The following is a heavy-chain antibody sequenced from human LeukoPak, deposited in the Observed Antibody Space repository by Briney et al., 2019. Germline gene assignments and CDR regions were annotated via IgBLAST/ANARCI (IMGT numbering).Heavy chain of an antibody. CDR3: ARDGWGPYSSTSDY. V-gene: IGHV3-7*03. CDR1: GFSFSSYW. J-gene: IGHJ4*02. Sequence: GGSLRLSCAASGFSFSSYWMSWVRQAPGKGLEWVANIKQDGSEKYYVDSVKGRFTISRDNAKNSLYLHMNSLRAEDTAVYYCARDGWGPYSSTSDYWGQGTLVTVSS. CDR2: IKQDGSEK. D-gene: IGHD6-13*01.